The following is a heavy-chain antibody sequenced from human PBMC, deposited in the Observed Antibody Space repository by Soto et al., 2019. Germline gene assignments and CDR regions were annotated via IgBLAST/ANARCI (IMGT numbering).Heavy chain of an antibody. CDR1: GFTFSYYN. CDR2: ISTNSSYI. CDR3: ARDQGSGFFDY. J-gene: IGHJ4*02. Sequence: VGSRRLSCADSGFTFSYYNMNWVRQAPGKGLEWVSFISTNSSYIYYADSVKGRFTISRDNAKNSLYLQMNSLRAEDAAVYYCARDQGSGFFDYWGQGTLVTVSS. V-gene: IGHV3-21*06. D-gene: IGHD2-15*01.